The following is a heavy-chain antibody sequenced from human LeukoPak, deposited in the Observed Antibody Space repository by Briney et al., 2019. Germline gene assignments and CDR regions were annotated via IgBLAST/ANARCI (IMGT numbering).Heavy chain of an antibody. Sequence: SETLSLTCTDSGGSISSYYWSWIRQPAGKGLEWIGRIYTSGSTNYNPSLKSRVTMSVDMSKNQFSLKLSSVTAADTAVYYCARGPSHDYYPSHFDYWGQGTLVTVSS. J-gene: IGHJ4*02. D-gene: IGHD3-16*01. CDR3: ARGPSHDYYPSHFDY. CDR1: GGSISSYY. V-gene: IGHV4-4*07. CDR2: IYTSGST.